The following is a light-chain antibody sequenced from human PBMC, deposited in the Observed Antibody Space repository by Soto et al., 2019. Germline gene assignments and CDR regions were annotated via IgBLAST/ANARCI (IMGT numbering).Light chain of an antibody. Sequence: ESVLTQSPSTLSLSPGSRSTLSCRASQNVANYLDWYQQKHGQAPRLLIYESSNRATGIAARFSGSGYGTDFNLTISSLETEDFAVYYCQQRSNWPQTFGQGTKVDIK. CDR1: QNVANY. CDR2: ESS. J-gene: IGKJ1*01. CDR3: QQRSNWPQT. V-gene: IGKV3-11*01.